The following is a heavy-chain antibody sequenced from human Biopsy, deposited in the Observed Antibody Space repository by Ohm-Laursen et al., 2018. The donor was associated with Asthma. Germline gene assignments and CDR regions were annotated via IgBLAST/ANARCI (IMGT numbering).Heavy chain of an antibody. D-gene: IGHD3-22*01. V-gene: IGHV3-7*03. CDR3: ARGDSSNWSHYYFDY. CDR1: GFSFGDYC. J-gene: IGHJ4*02. CDR2: ITGDGSQK. Sequence: SLRLSCAASGFSFGDYCMSWVRQVPGKGLERVATITGDGSQKFYVDSVTGRFTISRDYSKNTLYLQMHSLRAEDTAVYYCARGDSSNWSHYYFDYWGQGTLVTVSS.